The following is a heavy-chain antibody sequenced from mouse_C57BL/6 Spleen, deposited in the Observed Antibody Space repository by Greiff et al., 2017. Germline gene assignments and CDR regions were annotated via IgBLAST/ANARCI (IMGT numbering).Heavy chain of an antibody. J-gene: IGHJ2*01. CDR1: GYTFPSYT. V-gene: IGHV1-4*01. CDR2: INPSSGYT. Sequence: QVQLQQSGAELARPGASVKMSCKASGYTFPSYTMHWVKQRPGQGLEWIGYINPSSGYTKYNQKFKDKATLTADKSSSTAYMQLSSLTSEDSAVYYCARPFYDYDGGVNYWGQGTTLTVSS. CDR3: ARPFYDYDGGVNY. D-gene: IGHD2-4*01.